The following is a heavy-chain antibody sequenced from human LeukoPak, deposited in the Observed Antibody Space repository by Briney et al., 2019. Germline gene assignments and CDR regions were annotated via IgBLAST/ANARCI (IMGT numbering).Heavy chain of an antibody. V-gene: IGHV3-23*01. CDR2: ISGSGGST. J-gene: IGHJ3*02. CDR3: AKDREGNGYSIDAFDI. D-gene: IGHD5-24*01. CDR1: GFTFSSYA. Sequence: GGSLRLSCAASGFTFSSYAMSWVRQAPGKGLEWVSAISGSGGSTYYADSVKGRFAISRDNSKNTLYLQMNSLRAEDTAVYYCAKDREGNGYSIDAFDIWGQGTMVTVSS.